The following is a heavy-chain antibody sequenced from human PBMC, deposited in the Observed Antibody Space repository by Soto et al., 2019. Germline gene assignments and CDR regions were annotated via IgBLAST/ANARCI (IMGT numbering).Heavy chain of an antibody. J-gene: IGHJ6*02. Sequence: SGKVSCKASGGTFRSYAISWLRQAPGQGLEWMGGIIPIFGTANYAQKFQGRVTITADESTSTAYMELSSLRSEDTAVYYCARDLRGNCSGGSCTGMDVWGQGTTVTVS. D-gene: IGHD2-15*01. CDR1: GGTFRSYA. V-gene: IGHV1-69*13. CDR3: ARDLRGNCSGGSCTGMDV. CDR2: IIPIFGTA.